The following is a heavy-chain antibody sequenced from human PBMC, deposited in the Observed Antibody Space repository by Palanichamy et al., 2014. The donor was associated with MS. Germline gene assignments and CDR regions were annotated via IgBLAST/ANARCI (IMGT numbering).Heavy chain of an antibody. Sequence: QVQLVESGGGVVQPGRSLRLSCAASGFTFSRYGMHWVRQAPGKGLEWVAVISYDGSNQYYADSVKGRFTMSRDNSKNTLYLQMSSLRPEDTAVYYCAKDHASVVDAFYFDYWGQGTLVTVSS. CDR3: AKDHASVVDAFYFDY. CDR2: ISYDGSNQ. CDR1: GFTFSRYG. J-gene: IGHJ4*02. D-gene: IGHD2-2*01. V-gene: IGHV3-30*18.